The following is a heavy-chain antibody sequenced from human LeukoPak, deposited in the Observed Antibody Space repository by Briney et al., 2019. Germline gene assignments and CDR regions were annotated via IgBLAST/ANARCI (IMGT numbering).Heavy chain of an antibody. Sequence: SQTLSLTCSVSGGSITSGNYYWNWIRRPAGKGLEWIGRIYTSGSSSYSPSLKSRVSISVDKSKNQLSLRLTSVTAADTAVYYCVRIGSDVFDIWGQGTMVTVSS. CDR3: VRIGSDVFDI. J-gene: IGHJ3*02. CDR2: IYTSGSS. V-gene: IGHV4-61*02. D-gene: IGHD1-26*01. CDR1: GGSITSGNYY.